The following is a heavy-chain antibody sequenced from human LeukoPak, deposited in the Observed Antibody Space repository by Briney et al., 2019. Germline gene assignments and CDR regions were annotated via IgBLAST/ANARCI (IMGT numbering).Heavy chain of an antibody. CDR3: ARGHYGGTQFDY. CDR2: IKQDGSGK. J-gene: IGHJ4*02. CDR1: GFTFSSYW. V-gene: IGHV3-7*01. D-gene: IGHD4-23*01. Sequence: GGSLRLSCAASGFTFSSYWMSWVRQAPGKGLEWVANIKQDGSGKYYVDSVKGRFTISRDNAKNSLYLQMNSLRAEDTAVYHCARGHYGGTQFDYWGQGTLVTVSS.